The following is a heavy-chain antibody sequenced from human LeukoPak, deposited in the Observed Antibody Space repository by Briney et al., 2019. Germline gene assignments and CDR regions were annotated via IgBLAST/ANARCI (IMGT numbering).Heavy chain of an antibody. J-gene: IGHJ4*02. CDR2: IRYDGSNK. V-gene: IGHV3-30*02. Sequence: QSGGSLRLSCAASGFTFSYNGMSWVRQAPGKGLEWVAFIRYDGSNKYYADSVKGRFTISRDNSKNTLYLQMNSLRVEDTAVYYCARLDASGLDYWGRGTLVTVSS. D-gene: IGHD6-19*01. CDR1: GFTFSYNG. CDR3: ARLDASGLDY.